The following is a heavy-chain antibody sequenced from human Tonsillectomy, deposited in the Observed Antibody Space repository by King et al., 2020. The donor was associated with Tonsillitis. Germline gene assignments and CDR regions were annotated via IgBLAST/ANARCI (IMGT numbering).Heavy chain of an antibody. V-gene: IGHV4-59*01. J-gene: IGHJ4*02. Sequence: VQLQESGPGLVKPSETLFLTCTVSGGSISTYFWNWIRQSPGKGLEWIGYIYYSGTIYYNPSLKSRATISVDTSKNQFSLKLNSVTAADTAVYYCAREGHYGGIIDYWGQGTLVTVSS. CDR3: AREGHYGGIIDY. D-gene: IGHD4-23*01. CDR2: IYYSGTI. CDR1: GGSISTYF.